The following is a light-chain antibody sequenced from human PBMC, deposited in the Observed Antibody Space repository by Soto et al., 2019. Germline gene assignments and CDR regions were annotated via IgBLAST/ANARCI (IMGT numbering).Light chain of an antibody. CDR3: SSYTSSSTLV. J-gene: IGLJ2*01. CDR1: SSDVGGYNY. V-gene: IGLV2-14*01. CDR2: EVS. Sequence: QSALTQPASVSGSPGQSITNSCTGTSSDVGGYNYVSWYQQHPGKAPKFMIYEVSNRPSGVSNRFSGSKSGNTASLTISGLQAEDEADYYCSSYTSSSTLVFGGGTKLTVL.